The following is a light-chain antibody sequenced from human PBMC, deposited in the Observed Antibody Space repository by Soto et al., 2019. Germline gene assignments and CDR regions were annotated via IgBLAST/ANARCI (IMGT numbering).Light chain of an antibody. CDR2: GAS. V-gene: IGKV3D-20*02. J-gene: IGKJ5*01. CDR1: QSISSRY. Sequence: EIVLTQSPGTLSLSPGERATLSCRASQSISSRYLAWYQQKPGQAPRLLIYGASSRATGIPDRFSGSGSGTDFTLTISSLEPEDFAVYYCQQRSNWPPLTFGQGTRLEIK. CDR3: QQRSNWPPLT.